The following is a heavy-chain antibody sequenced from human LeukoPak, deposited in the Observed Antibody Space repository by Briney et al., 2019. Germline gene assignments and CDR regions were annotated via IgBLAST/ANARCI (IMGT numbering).Heavy chain of an antibody. D-gene: IGHD6-19*01. CDR2: INHSGST. Sequence: SETLSLTCAVYGGSFSGYYWSWIRQPPGKRLEWIGEINHSGSTNYNPSLKSRVTISVDTSKNQFSLKLSTVTAADTAVYYCAIAGYSSGWYVDAFDIWGQGTMVTVSS. CDR1: GGSFSGYY. J-gene: IGHJ3*02. V-gene: IGHV4-34*01. CDR3: AIAGYSSGWYVDAFDI.